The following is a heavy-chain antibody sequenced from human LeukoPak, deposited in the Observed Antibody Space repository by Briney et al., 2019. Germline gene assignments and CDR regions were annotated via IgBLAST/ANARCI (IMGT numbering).Heavy chain of an antibody. D-gene: IGHD6-13*01. CDR1: GYTFTNYG. J-gene: IGHJ4*02. V-gene: IGHV1-18*01. Sequence: ASVKVSCTASGYTFTNYGINWVRQAPGQGLEWMGWIDSYNGNTNYAQKVRDRVTMTTDRSTNTVYMELRSLTSDDTAVYYCARRGYSSSWNVFYLDYWGQGTLVTVSS. CDR3: ARRGYSSSWNVFYLDY. CDR2: IDSYNGNT.